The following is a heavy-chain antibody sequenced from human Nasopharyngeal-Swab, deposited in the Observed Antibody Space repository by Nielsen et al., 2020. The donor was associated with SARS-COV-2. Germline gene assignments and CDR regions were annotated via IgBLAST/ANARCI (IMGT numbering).Heavy chain of an antibody. D-gene: IGHD3-3*01. J-gene: IGHJ6*02. V-gene: IGHV3-21*01. Sequence: ERQMPGKGPEWVSVISANTLYTFYADSVKGRFTISRDNAKNSLYLQMNSLRAEDTAVYYCARDGLDYDFWSAYFMDVWGQGTTVTVSS. CDR2: ISANTLYT. CDR3: ARDGLDYDFWSAYFMDV.